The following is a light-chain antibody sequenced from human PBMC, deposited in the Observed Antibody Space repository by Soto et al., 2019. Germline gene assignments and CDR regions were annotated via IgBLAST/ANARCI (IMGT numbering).Light chain of an antibody. CDR3: QQYNSYPWT. J-gene: IGKJ1*01. CDR2: DAS. V-gene: IGKV1-5*01. Sequence: IQMTQSPSTLSASVGDRVTITCRASQSISSWLAWYQQKPGKAPRLLMYDASTLESGVPSRFSGRGSGTEFTLTISSLQPDDFATYYCQQYNSYPWTFGQGTKVEIK. CDR1: QSISSW.